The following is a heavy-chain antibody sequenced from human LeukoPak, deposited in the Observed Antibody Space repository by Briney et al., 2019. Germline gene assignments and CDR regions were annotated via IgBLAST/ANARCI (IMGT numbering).Heavy chain of an antibody. CDR3: ARNTETAIPLPYYFDY. D-gene: IGHD2-21*02. V-gene: IGHV1-3*04. Sequence: APVKVSCKASGYTFTSYAMHWVRQAPGQRLECMGWINTGNGNTKYSQKFQGRVTITRGTSASTAYMDLSSLRSEDTAVYYCARNTETAIPLPYYFDYWGQGTLVTVSS. CDR2: INTGNGNT. J-gene: IGHJ4*02. CDR1: GYTFTSYA.